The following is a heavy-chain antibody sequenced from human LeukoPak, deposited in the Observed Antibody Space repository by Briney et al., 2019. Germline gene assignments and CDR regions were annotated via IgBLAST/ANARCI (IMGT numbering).Heavy chain of an antibody. CDR2: ISGSGGRI. Sequence: GGTLRLSCAASGFTFSSYGMSWVRQAPGKGLEWVSAISGSGGRIYYGASVKGRFTISRDNSKNTLNLQMDSLRAEDTAVYYCATSKYSGSYWGQGTLVTVSS. CDR3: ATSKYSGSY. CDR1: GFTFSSYG. J-gene: IGHJ4*02. V-gene: IGHV3-23*01. D-gene: IGHD1-26*01.